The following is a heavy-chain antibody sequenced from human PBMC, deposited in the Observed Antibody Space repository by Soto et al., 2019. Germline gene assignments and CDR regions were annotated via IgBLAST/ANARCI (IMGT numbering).Heavy chain of an antibody. CDR1: GGSISSGDYY. J-gene: IGHJ5*02. D-gene: IGHD6-13*01. CDR3: ARERPDGSRLDP. CDR2: IYYSGST. Sequence: QVQLQESGPGLVKPSQTLSLTCTVSGGSISSGDYYWSWIRQPPGKGLEWIGYIYYSGSTYYNPSLKSLVTISVDTSEHQFSLKLRSVTAADTAVYYCARERPDGSRLDPWGQGTLVTVAS. V-gene: IGHV4-30-4*01.